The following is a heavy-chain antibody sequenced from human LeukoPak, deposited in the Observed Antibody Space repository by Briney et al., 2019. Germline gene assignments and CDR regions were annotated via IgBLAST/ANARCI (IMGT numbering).Heavy chain of an antibody. J-gene: IGHJ4*02. D-gene: IGHD4-17*01. CDR2: IYSGGST. V-gene: IGHV3-66*01. Sequence: GGSLRLSCAASGFIFSSYAMSWVRQAPGKGLEWVSVIYSGGSTYYADSVKGRFTISRDNSKSTLYLQMNSLRAEDTAVYFCARLGTTVTHFDYWGQGTLVTVSS. CDR1: GFIFSSYA. CDR3: ARLGTTVTHFDY.